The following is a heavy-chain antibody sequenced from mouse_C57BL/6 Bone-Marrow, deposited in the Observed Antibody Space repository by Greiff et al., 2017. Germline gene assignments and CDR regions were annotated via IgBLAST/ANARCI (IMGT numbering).Heavy chain of an antibody. Sequence: QVQLQQPGAELVMPGASVKLSCKASGYTFTSYWMHWVKQRPGQGLEWIGEIDPSDSYTNYNQKFKGKSTLTVDKSSSTAYMELRSLTSEDSAVYFCARWGYYGSSLGFAYWGQGTLVTVSA. CDR1: GYTFTSYW. D-gene: IGHD1-1*01. CDR3: ARWGYYGSSLGFAY. CDR2: IDPSDSYT. V-gene: IGHV1-69*01. J-gene: IGHJ3*01.